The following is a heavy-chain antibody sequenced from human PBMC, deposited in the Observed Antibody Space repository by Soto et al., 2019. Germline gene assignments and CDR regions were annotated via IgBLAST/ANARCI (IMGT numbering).Heavy chain of an antibody. J-gene: IGHJ4*02. CDR2: ISGNSERT. CDR1: GFTFSTQA. D-gene: IGHD1-1*01. CDR3: ATQDFRGATGTT. V-gene: IGHV3-23*01. Sequence: EVELLESGGGLVQPGGSLRLSCAASGFTFSTQAMGWVRQAPGKGLEWLSLISGNSERTYYGNSVKGRFTISRDNSKNSLYLQMNSLRVEDTAVYYCATQDFRGATGTTWGQGTLVTVSS.